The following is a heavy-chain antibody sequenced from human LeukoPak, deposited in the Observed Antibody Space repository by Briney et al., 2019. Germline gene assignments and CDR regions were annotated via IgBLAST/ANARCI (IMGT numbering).Heavy chain of an antibody. Sequence: GGSLRLSCAASGFTFSSYGMHWVRQAPGKGLEWVAFIRYDGSNKYYADSVKGRFTISRDNSKNTLYLQMNSLRAEDTAVYYCAAEYYYDSSGYYEQHWGQGTLVTVSS. J-gene: IGHJ1*01. CDR1: GFTFSSYG. CDR3: AAEYYYDSSGYYEQH. V-gene: IGHV3-30*02. D-gene: IGHD3-22*01. CDR2: IRYDGSNK.